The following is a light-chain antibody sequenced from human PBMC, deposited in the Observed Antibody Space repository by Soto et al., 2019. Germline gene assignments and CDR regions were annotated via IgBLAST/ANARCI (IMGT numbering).Light chain of an antibody. CDR3: QHYGSPRGT. Sequence: EIVMTQSPATLSVSPGERATLSCRASQSITGNLTWYQQKPGQAPRLLIYDASTRATGIPARFSGSGSGTEFTLTISSLQSEDFAIYYCQHYGSPRGTFGQGTKVDIK. V-gene: IGKV3-15*01. CDR2: DAS. CDR1: QSITGN. J-gene: IGKJ1*01.